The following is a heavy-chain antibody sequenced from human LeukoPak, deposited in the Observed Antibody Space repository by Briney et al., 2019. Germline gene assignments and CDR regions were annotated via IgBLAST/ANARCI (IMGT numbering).Heavy chain of an antibody. CDR2: ISGSSSYI. CDR1: GFTFSSYS. CDR3: ARDATSYYYGMDV. Sequence: GGSLRLSCAASGFTFSSYSMNWVRQAPGKGLEWVSSISGSSSYIYYADSVKGRFTISRDNAKNSLYLQMNSLRAEDTAVYYCARDATSYYYGMDVWGQGTTVTVSS. J-gene: IGHJ6*02. V-gene: IGHV3-21*01.